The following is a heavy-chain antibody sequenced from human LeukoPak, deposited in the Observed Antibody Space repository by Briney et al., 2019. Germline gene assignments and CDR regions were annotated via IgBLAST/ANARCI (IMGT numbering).Heavy chain of an antibody. CDR2: IYYSGST. Sequence: SETLSLTCTVSGGSISSYYWSWIRQPPGKGLEWIGYIYYSGSTNYNPSPKSRVTISVDTSKNQFSLKLSSVTAADTAVYYCARSRAFNSGAFDPWGQGSLVTVSS. CDR3: ARSRAFNSGAFDP. V-gene: IGHV4-59*01. J-gene: IGHJ5*02. CDR1: GGSISSYY. D-gene: IGHD1-26*01.